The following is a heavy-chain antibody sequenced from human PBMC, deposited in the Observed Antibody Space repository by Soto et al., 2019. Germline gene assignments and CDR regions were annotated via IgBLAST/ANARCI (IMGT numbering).Heavy chain of an antibody. V-gene: IGHV3-30*18. CDR3: AKGGEGCSDGSCYSGWSFDY. CDR2: ISYDGSNE. CDR1: GFTFSSYG. J-gene: IGHJ4*02. Sequence: GGSLRLSCAASGFTFSSYGMHWVRQAPGKGLEWVAVISYDGSNEYYADSVKGRFTISRDNSKNTLYLQMNSLRVEDTAVYYCAKGGEGCSDGSCYSGWSFDYWGQGTLVTVSS. D-gene: IGHD2-15*01.